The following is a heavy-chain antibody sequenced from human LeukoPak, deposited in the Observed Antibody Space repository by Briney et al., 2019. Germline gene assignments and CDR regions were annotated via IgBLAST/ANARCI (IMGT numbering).Heavy chain of an antibody. D-gene: IGHD3-10*01. CDR3: ARDYTMGSAPFDY. CDR1: GYTFTGYY. V-gene: IGHV1-2*02. J-gene: IGHJ4*02. Sequence: ASVKVSRMASGYTFTGYYMHWVRQAPGQGLEWMGWINPNSGGTNYAQKFQGRVTMTRDTSISTAYMELSRLRSDDTAVYYCARDYTMGSAPFDYWGQGTLVTVSS. CDR2: INPNSGGT.